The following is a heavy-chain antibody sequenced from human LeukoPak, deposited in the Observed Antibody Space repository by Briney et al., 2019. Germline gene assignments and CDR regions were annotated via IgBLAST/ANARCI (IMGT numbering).Heavy chain of an antibody. Sequence: SENLSLTCTVSGGSISSYYWSWIRQPAGKGLEWIGRIYTSESTNYNPSLKSRATMSVDTSKNQFSLKLSSVTAADTAVYYCARDRARYCSGGSCYMLDYWGQGTLVTVSS. D-gene: IGHD2-15*01. CDR1: GGSISSYY. CDR2: IYTSEST. CDR3: ARDRARYCSGGSCYMLDY. V-gene: IGHV4-4*07. J-gene: IGHJ4*02.